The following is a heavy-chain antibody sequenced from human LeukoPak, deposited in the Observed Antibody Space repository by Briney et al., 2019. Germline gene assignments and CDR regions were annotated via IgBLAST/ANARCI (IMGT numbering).Heavy chain of an antibody. Sequence: PGGSLRLSCAASGFTFSSYWMSWVRQAPGKGLEWVANIKQDGGEKYYVDAVKGRFTISRDNAKDSLYLQMNTLRAEDTAVYYCARGPRTIFGVITLYYFDSWGQGTLVTVSS. J-gene: IGHJ4*02. CDR2: IKQDGGEK. D-gene: IGHD3-3*01. CDR3: ARGPRTIFGVITLYYFDS. V-gene: IGHV3-7*01. CDR1: GFTFSSYW.